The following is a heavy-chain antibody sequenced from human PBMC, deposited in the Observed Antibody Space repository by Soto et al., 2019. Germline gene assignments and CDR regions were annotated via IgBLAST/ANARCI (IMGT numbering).Heavy chain of an antibody. D-gene: IGHD2-15*01. CDR1: GFTFDDYA. V-gene: IGHV3-9*01. Sequence: EVQLEESGGALVQPGRSLRLSCAASGFTFDDYAMHWVRQVLGKGLEWVSSISWNSGNIGYADSVKGRFTTSRDNAKNSLYLQMNSLVPEHTTMYYCLRTKGSSSYGTPFDYSGQGTLVTVSS. CDR3: LRTKGSSSYGTPFDY. CDR2: ISWNSGNI. J-gene: IGHJ4*02.